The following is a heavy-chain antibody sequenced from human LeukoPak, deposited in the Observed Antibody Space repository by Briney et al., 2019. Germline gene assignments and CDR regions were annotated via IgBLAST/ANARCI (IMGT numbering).Heavy chain of an antibody. CDR1: GGSISSGGYS. V-gene: IGHV4-30-2*01. J-gene: IGHJ4*02. CDR3: ASSVHYYGSGSLTY. D-gene: IGHD3-10*01. Sequence: PSETLSLTCAVSGGSISSGGYSWSWIRQPPGKGLEWIGYIYHSGSTYYNPSLKSQVTISVDRSKNQFSLKLSSVTAADTAVYYCASSVHYYGSGSLTYWGQGTLVTVSS. CDR2: IYHSGST.